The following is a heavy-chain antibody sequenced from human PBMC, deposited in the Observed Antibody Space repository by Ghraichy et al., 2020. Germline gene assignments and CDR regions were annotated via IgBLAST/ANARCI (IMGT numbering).Heavy chain of an antibody. V-gene: IGHV3-7*04. CDR2: IKQDGSEG. D-gene: IGHD3-16*01. CDR1: GFTFSSHW. Sequence: GGSLRLSYAASGFTFSSHWMTWVRQAPGKGLEWVANIKQDGSEGYYVDSVKGRFTISRDNAKNSLYLQMNSLRAKDTAVYYCARDGSYGGPDIDYWGQGTLVTVSS. J-gene: IGHJ4*02. CDR3: ARDGSYGGPDIDY.